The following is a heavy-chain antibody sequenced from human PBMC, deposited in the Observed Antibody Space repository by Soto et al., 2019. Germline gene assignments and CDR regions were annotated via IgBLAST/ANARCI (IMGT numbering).Heavy chain of an antibody. CDR1: GFTVNSNY. Sequence: EVQVLATGGGLIQPGGSLRLSCAASGFTVNSNYMSWVRQAPGEGLQWVSITNTGGTTYYADSVKGRFTVSRDNSKNTLYLQMNSLRAEYTAVYYCAKGYGFILAVWGQGTTVSVSS. D-gene: IGHD5-18*01. J-gene: IGHJ6*02. CDR3: AKGYGFILAV. CDR2: TNTGGTT. V-gene: IGHV3-53*02.